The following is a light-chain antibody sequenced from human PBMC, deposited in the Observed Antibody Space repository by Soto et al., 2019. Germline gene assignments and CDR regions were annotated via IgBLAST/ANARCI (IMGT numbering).Light chain of an antibody. V-gene: IGLV2-8*01. CDR3: SSSAGNILVV. J-gene: IGLJ2*01. CDR2: EVS. CDR1: SSDVGAYNY. Sequence: QSALTQPPSASGSPGQSVTISCTGTSSDVGAYNYVSWYQQHPGKAPKRIIYEVSKRPSGVPDRFSGSKSGNTASLTVSVLQAGDESYYYCSSSAGNILVVFGGGTKLTVL.